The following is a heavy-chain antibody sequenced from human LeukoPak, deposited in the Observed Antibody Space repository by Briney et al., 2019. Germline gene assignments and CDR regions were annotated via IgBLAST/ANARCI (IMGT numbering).Heavy chain of an antibody. CDR2: IYYSGST. Sequence: SETLSLTCTVSGXSISSYYWSWIRQPPGKGLEWIGYIYYSGSTNYNPSLKSRVTISVDTSKNQFSLKLSSVTAADTAVYYCARTSGATLDYWGQGILVTVSS. V-gene: IGHV4-59*01. D-gene: IGHD1-26*01. J-gene: IGHJ4*02. CDR1: GXSISSYY. CDR3: ARTSGATLDY.